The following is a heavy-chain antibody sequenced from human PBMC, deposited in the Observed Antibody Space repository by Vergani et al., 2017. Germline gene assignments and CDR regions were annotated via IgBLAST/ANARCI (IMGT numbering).Heavy chain of an antibody. CDR2: IRPDGFST. J-gene: IGHJ4*02. D-gene: IGHD3-9*01. Sequence: QVQLVQSGAAVGKPGASVKISCKASGYTFTAYYIHWVRQAPEQGLEWVGVIRPDGFSTFYAQKFQGRVTITRDTSTSTVYVEVTSLRSDGTAVYYCAREPPLTGVFDYWGQGTLVTVSS. CDR3: AREPPLTGVFDY. CDR1: GYTFTAYY. V-gene: IGHV1-46*03.